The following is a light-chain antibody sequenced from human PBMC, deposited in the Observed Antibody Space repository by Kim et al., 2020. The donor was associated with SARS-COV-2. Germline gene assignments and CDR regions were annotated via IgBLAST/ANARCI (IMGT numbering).Light chain of an antibody. J-gene: IGKJ2*03. CDR1: QSHEHSIGNTY. CDR3: MQATQLYS. V-gene: IGKV2-24*01. Sequence: GPPASNSCRSSQSHEHSIGNTYLWWLQQRPGQPPRLLIYEVSNRFSGVPDRFSGSGAGEAFTLESSRVEAEDVAVYYCMQATQLYSFGQGTKLEI. CDR2: EVS.